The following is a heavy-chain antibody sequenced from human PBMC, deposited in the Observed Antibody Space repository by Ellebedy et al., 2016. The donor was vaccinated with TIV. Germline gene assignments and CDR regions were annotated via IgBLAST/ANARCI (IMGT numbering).Heavy chain of an antibody. CDR3: ARMETVTTTVWVYYYGMDV. CDR1: GFSLSNARMG. V-gene: IGHV2-26*01. J-gene: IGHJ6*02. D-gene: IGHD4-17*01. CDR2: IFSNDEK. Sequence: SGPTLVXPTETLTLTCTVSGFSLSNARMGVRWIRQPPGKALEWLAHIFSNDEKSYSTSLKSRLTISKDTSKSQVVLTMTNMDPVDTATYYCARMETVTTTVWVYYYGMDVWGQGTTVTVSS.